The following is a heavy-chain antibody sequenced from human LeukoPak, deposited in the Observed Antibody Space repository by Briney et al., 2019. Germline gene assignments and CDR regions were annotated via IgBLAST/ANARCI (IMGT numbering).Heavy chain of an antibody. D-gene: IGHD3-16*01. V-gene: IGHV3-21*01. CDR3: ARDGGGTGDY. J-gene: IGHJ4*02. CDR2: ISSSSSYT. CDR1: GFTFSSYA. Sequence: PGGSLRLSCAASGFTFSSYALNWVRQAPGKGLEWVSSISSSSSYTYYADSVKGRFTISRDNAKNSLYLQMNSLRAEDTAVYYCARDGGGTGDYWGQGTLVTVSS.